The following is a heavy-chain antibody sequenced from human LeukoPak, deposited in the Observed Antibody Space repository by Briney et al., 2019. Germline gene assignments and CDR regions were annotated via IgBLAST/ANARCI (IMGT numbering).Heavy chain of an antibody. Sequence: SETLSLTCTVSGGSISSYYWSWIRQPPGKGLEWIGYIYYSGSTSYNPSLKSRVTISVDTSKNQFSLKLSSVTAADTAVYYCARDQGGSGSYYTYYYYMDVWGKGTTVTISS. CDR3: ARDQGGSGSYYTYYYYMDV. CDR2: IYYSGST. J-gene: IGHJ6*03. V-gene: IGHV4-59*01. D-gene: IGHD3-10*01. CDR1: GGSISSYY.